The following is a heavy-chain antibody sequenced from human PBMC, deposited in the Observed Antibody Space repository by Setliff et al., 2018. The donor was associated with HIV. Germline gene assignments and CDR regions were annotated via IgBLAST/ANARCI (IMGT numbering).Heavy chain of an antibody. J-gene: IGHJ2*01. CDR2: IIPTFDTA. V-gene: IGHV1-69*06. D-gene: IGHD6-19*01. Sequence: GASVKFSCKASGGTFSRHAFSWVRQAPGQGLEWMGGIIPTFDTANYAQKFQGRVTITADKSTNTVYMKLNSLRSEDTAMYYCARGVHSGGSGWYNWYFDLWGRGTLVTVSS. CDR3: ARGVHSGGSGWYNWYFDL. CDR1: GGTFSRHA.